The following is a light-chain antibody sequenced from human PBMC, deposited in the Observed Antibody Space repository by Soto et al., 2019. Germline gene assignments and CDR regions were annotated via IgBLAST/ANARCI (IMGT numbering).Light chain of an antibody. CDR1: RSDIGGYNY. CDR2: EVS. V-gene: IGLV2-14*01. Sequence: QSALTQSASVSGSPGQSITISCTGTRSDIGGYNYVSWYQQHPDKAPKLMIFEVSNRPSGVSNRFSGSKSGNTASLTISGLLPEYEADYYCSSYTTSSTVAFGGGTKLTVL. CDR3: SSYTTSSTVA. J-gene: IGLJ2*01.